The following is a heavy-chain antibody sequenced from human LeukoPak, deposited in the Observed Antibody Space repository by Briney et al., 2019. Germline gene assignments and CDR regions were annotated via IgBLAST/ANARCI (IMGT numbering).Heavy chain of an antibody. CDR1: GYTFTSYG. CDR3: ARARGWKRVATVHYYYYYMDV. Sequence: ASVKVSCKASGYTFTSYGISWVRQAPGQGLEWMGWISAYNGNTNYAQKLQGRVTMTTDTSTSTAYMELRSLRSDDTAVYYCARARGWKRVATVHYYYYYMDVWGKGTTVTVSS. D-gene: IGHD4-11*01. CDR2: ISAYNGNT. J-gene: IGHJ6*03. V-gene: IGHV1-18*01.